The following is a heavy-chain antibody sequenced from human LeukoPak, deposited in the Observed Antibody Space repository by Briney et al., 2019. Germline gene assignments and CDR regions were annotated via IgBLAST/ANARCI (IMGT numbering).Heavy chain of an antibody. J-gene: IGHJ4*02. D-gene: IGHD3-22*01. V-gene: IGHV4-59*01. CDR2: IYYSGST. CDR3: ARVTGYMIEDYFDY. CDR1: AGSISSYY. Sequence: SETLSLTCTVSAGSISSYYWSWIRQPPGKGLEWIGYIYYSGSTNYNPSLKSRVTISVDTSKNQFSLRLSSVTAADTAVYYCARVTGYMIEDYFDYWGQGTLVTVSS.